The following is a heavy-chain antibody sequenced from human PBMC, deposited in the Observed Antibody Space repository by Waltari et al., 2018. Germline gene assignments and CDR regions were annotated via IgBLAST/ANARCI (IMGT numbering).Heavy chain of an antibody. CDR3: AKDRGFYDASGYYDAFDL. D-gene: IGHD3-22*01. V-gene: IGHV3-23*01. CDR2: ISGSGAGT. CDR1: GFTFSNYA. J-gene: IGHJ3*01. Sequence: EVQLLESGGGLAQPGGSLRLSCEAPGFTFSNYAMGWVRQAPGKGLEWVSSISGSGAGTYYADSVNGRFTISRDNSKNTVFLYMSSLRAEDTAIYFCAKDRGFYDASGYYDAFDLWGQGTMVTVSS.